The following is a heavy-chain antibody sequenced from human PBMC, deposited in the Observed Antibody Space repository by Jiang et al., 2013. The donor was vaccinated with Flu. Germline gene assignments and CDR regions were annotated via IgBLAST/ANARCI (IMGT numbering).Heavy chain of an antibody. CDR1: GFSLSTSGMC. V-gene: IGHV2-70*11. J-gene: IGHJ6*04. Sequence: KPTQTLTLTCTFSGFSLSTSGMCVSWIRQPPGKALEWLARIDWDDDKYYSTSLKTRLTISKDTSKNQVVLTMTNMDPVDTATYYCARGITMVRGVIPQQLNYYGMDVWGKGTTVTVSS. CDR2: IDWDDDK. D-gene: IGHD3-10*01. CDR3: ARGITMVRGVIPQQLNYYGMDV.